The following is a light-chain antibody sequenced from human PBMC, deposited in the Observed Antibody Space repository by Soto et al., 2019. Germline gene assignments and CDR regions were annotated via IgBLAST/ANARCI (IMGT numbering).Light chain of an antibody. CDR1: QTISTF. CDR2: DAS. V-gene: IGKV1-39*01. Sequence: DIQMTQSPSSLSASIGDRVTLTCRAGQTISTFLTWYQQKPGKAPKLLIYDASSLQSGVPSRFSGGGSGTEFSLTISSLQREDFATDYCQQSYTMPLTFGGGTTVEIK. CDR3: QQSYTMPLT. J-gene: IGKJ4*01.